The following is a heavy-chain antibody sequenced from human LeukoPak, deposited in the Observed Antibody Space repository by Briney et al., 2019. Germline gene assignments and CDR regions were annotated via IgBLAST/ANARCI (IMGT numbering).Heavy chain of an antibody. Sequence: PGGSLRLSCAASGFMFSNYDMHWVRQAPGKGLEYASHISADGGSTYYAISVKGRFTISRDNSKNTLYLQMGGLRAEDMAVYYCAGGRGYIYGSDYWGQGTLVTVSS. J-gene: IGHJ4*02. V-gene: IGHV3-64*01. D-gene: IGHD5-18*01. CDR1: GFMFSNYD. CDR3: AGGRGYIYGSDY. CDR2: ISADGGST.